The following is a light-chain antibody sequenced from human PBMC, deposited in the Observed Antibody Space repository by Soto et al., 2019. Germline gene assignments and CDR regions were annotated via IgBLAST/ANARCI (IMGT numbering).Light chain of an antibody. J-gene: IGLJ1*01. CDR3: NTNRSSSTYV. V-gene: IGLV2-14*03. CDR2: DVT. Sequence: QSVLTHPASVSGSPGQSITISCTGTSSDVGGFHYVSWYQQHPGKAPKLMIYDVTNRPSGGSYRFSGSKSGNTASLTISGLQAEYEADYYCNTNRSSSTYVLGTGTKLTV. CDR1: SSDVGGFHY.